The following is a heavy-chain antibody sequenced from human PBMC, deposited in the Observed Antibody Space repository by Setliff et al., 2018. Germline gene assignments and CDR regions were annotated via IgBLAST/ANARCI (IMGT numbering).Heavy chain of an antibody. D-gene: IGHD4-17*01. CDR1: GGSISGIYW. Sequence: PSETLSLTCSVSGGSISGIYWWSWVRQPPGKGLEWIGEINHSGSTNYNPSLKSRVTISVDKSKNQFSLRLTSVTAADTAVYYCARAYGGGHDYWGQGTLVTVSS. V-gene: IGHV4-4*02. CDR3: ARAYGGGHDY. J-gene: IGHJ4*02. CDR2: INHSGST.